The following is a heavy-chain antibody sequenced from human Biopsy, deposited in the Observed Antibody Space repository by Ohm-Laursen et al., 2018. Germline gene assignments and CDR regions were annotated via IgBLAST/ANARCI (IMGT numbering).Heavy chain of an antibody. CDR1: GFTFADHV. V-gene: IGHV3-9*03. D-gene: IGHD3-3*01. CDR3: VRGYSSSWSGYLDH. J-gene: IGHJ4*02. Sequence: SLRLSCAASGFTFADHVMHWVRQAPGKGLEWVSGISWDGGSEGYADSVKGRFTISRDNAKNSLFLQMNSLTTEDMALYYCVRGYSSSWSGYLDHWGQGTLVTVSS. CDR2: ISWDGGSE.